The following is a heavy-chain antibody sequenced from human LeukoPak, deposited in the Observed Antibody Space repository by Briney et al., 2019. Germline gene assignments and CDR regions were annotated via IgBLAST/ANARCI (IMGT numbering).Heavy chain of an antibody. CDR1: GYTFTSYG. CDR3: ARDRTRYSSSWHLFDY. D-gene: IGHD6-13*01. CDR2: ISAYNGNT. Sequence: ASVKVSCKASGYTFTSYGISWVRQAPGQGLEWMGWISAYNGNTNYAQKLQGRVTMTTDTSTSTAYMELRSLRSDDTAVYYCARDRTRYSSSWHLFDYWAREPWSPSPQ. J-gene: IGHJ4*02. V-gene: IGHV1-18*01.